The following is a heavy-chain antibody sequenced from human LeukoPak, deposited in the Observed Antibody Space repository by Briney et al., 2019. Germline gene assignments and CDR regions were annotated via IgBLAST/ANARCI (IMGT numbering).Heavy chain of an antibody. CDR3: ARLRDIVVVPAAGFDY. CDR2: IYPGDSDT. J-gene: IGHJ4*02. CDR1: GCSFTSYW. V-gene: IGHV5-51*03. D-gene: IGHD2-2*01. Sequence: PGESLKISCKGSGCSFTSYWIGWVRQMPGKGLEWMGIIYPGDSDTRYSPSFQGQVTISADKSISTAYLQWSSLKASDTAMYYCARLRDIVVVPAAGFDYWGQGTLVTVSS.